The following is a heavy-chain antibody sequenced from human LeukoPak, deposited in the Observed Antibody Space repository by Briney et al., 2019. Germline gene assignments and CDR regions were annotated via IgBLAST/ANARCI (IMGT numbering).Heavy chain of an antibody. CDR3: ARDRGVGSSSWYSFDY. CDR2: ISAYNGNT. Sequence: ASVKVSCKASGYTFTSYGISWVRQAPGQGLEWMGWISAYNGNTNYAQKLQGRVTMTTDTSTSTAYMELRSLTSDDTAVYYCARDRGVGSSSWYSFDYWGQGTLVTVSS. CDR1: GYTFTSYG. V-gene: IGHV1-18*01. J-gene: IGHJ4*02. D-gene: IGHD6-13*01.